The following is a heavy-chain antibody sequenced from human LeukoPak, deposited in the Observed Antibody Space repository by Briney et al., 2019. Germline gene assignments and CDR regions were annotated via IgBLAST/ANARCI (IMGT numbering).Heavy chain of an antibody. CDR2: IRYDGSKK. J-gene: IGHJ6*03. D-gene: IGHD6-13*01. V-gene: IGHV3-30*02. Sequence: GGSLRLSCAASGFTFSTYGVHWVRQAPGKGLEWVAFIRYDGSKKYYADSVKGRFTISRDNSKNTLYLQMNSLRAEDTAVYYCARPYSSNVYYSYYMHVWGKGTTVTISS. CDR1: GFTFSTYG. CDR3: ARPYSSNVYYSYYMHV.